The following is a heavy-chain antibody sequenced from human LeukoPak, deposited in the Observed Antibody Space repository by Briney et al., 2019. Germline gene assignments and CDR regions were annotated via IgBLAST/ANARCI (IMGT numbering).Heavy chain of an antibody. J-gene: IGHJ4*02. V-gene: IGHV1-46*01. Sequence: ASVKVSCKTSGYTFTSYYMHWVRQAPGQGLEWMGIINPSGGSTSYAQKFQGRVTMTRDTSASTVYMELSSLRSEDTAMYYCARDLSSDYYVSGRPYPPGYWGQGTLVTVSP. CDR2: INPSGGST. D-gene: IGHD3-10*01. CDR3: ARDLSSDYYVSGRPYPPGY. CDR1: GYTFTSYY.